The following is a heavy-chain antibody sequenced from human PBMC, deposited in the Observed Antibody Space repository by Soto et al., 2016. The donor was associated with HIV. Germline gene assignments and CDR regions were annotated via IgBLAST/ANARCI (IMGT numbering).Heavy chain of an antibody. CDR2: IYYSGTT. Sequence: QLQLQESGPGLVKPSETLSLSCTVSGGSLTSRPYYWAWIRQPPGKGLEWIGSIYYSGTTYYNPSLKSRVTISIDTSKNQFSLNLRSVTATDTSVYYCTRHLPVAGTYGGFDIWGQGTTVTVSS. D-gene: IGHD6-19*01. V-gene: IGHV4-39*01. CDR1: GGSLTSRPYY. J-gene: IGHJ3*02. CDR3: TRHLPVAGTYGGFDI.